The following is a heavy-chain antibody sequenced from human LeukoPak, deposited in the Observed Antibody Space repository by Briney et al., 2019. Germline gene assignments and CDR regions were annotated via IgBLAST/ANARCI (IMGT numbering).Heavy chain of an antibody. J-gene: IGHJ6*02. CDR3: ARGLGFWVYYYYYGMDV. CDR1: GYTFTSYD. Sequence: ASVKVSCKASGYTFTSYDINWVRQATGQGLEWMGWMNPNSGNTGYAQKFQGRVTMTRNTSISTAYMELSGLRSEDTAVYYCARGLGFWVYYYYYGMDVWGQGTTVTVSS. V-gene: IGHV1-8*01. D-gene: IGHD3-10*01. CDR2: MNPNSGNT.